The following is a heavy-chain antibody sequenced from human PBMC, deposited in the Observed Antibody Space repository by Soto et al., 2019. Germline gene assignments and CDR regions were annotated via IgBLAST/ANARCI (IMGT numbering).Heavy chain of an antibody. CDR2: IHYSGST. Sequence: QVQLQESGPGLVKPSETLSLTCTVSGGSISSYYWSWIRQPPGKGLEWIGYIHYSGSTNYNPSLTSRVTRSVDTSENQFSLKLNSVTAADTAVYYCARPHGGSSGWDNWFDPWGQGTLVTVSS. J-gene: IGHJ5*02. CDR1: GGSISSYY. V-gene: IGHV4-59*01. D-gene: IGHD6-25*01. CDR3: ARPHGGSSGWDNWFDP.